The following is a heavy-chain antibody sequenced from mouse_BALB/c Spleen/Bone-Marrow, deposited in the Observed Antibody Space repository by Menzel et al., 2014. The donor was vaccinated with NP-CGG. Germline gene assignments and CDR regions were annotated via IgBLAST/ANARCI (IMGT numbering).Heavy chain of an antibody. J-gene: IGHJ3*01. CDR3: ARPLYDGYYVAY. CDR2: ISNGVGST. V-gene: IGHV5-12*02. Sequence: EVKVVESGGGLVQPGGSLKLSCATSGFTFSDYYMYWVRQTPEKRLEWVAYISNGVGSTYYPDTVKGRFTISRDNAKNTLYLQMSRLKSEDTAMYYCARPLYDGYYVAYWGQGTLVTVSA. D-gene: IGHD2-3*01. CDR1: GFTFSDYY.